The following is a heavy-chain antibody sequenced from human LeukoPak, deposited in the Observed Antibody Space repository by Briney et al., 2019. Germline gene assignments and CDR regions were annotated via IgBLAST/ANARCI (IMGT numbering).Heavy chain of an antibody. CDR3: ASTYYYDSSGYWNYYYYMDV. CDR1: GFTVSSNY. V-gene: IGHV3-66*02. D-gene: IGHD3-22*01. Sequence: GGSLRLSCAASGFTVSSNYMSWVRQAPGKGLEWVSVIYSGGSTYYADSVKGRFTISRDNSKNTLYLQMSSLRAEDTAVYYCASTYYYDSSGYWNYYYYMDVWGKGTTVTVSS. J-gene: IGHJ6*03. CDR2: IYSGGST.